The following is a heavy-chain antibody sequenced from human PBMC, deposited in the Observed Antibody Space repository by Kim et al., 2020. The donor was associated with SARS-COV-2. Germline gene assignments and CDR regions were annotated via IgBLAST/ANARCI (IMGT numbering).Heavy chain of an antibody. D-gene: IGHD3-10*01. CDR1: GYTFTTHA. Sequence: ASVKVSCKASGYTFTTHALSWVRQAPGQGLEWMGWINTNINYPTYGQGFIGRFVFSLDTSVSTAFLQISSLEAEDTAVYYCARPVMFRGVPYYFESWGQGTLVTVSS. CDR3: ARPVMFRGVPYYFES. CDR2: INTNINYP. J-gene: IGHJ4*02. V-gene: IGHV7-4-1*02.